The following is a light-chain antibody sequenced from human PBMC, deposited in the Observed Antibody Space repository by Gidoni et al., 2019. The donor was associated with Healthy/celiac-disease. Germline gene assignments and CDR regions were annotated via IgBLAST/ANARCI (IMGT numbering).Light chain of an antibody. CDR1: QSISSY. Sequence: DIQMTQSPSSLSASVGDRVTITCRASQSISSYLNWYQQKPGKAPKLLIYAASSLQSGVPSRCSGSGSGTDFTITISSLQHQDVVTYYCQQSYSTPPYTFGQGTKLEIK. V-gene: IGKV1-39*01. CDR2: AAS. J-gene: IGKJ2*01. CDR3: QQSYSTPPYT.